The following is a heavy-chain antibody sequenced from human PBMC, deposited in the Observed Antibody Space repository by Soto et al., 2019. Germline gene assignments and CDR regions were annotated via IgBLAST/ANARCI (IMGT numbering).Heavy chain of an antibody. Sequence: ASVKVSCKASGYTFTSYAIDWVRQAPGQRLEWMGWINAGNGNTKYSQKFQGRVTITRDTSASTAYMELSSLRSEDTAVYYCARRTIQLWPRMDVWGQGTTVTVSS. J-gene: IGHJ6*02. CDR3: ARRTIQLWPRMDV. CDR2: INAGNGNT. D-gene: IGHD5-18*01. V-gene: IGHV1-3*01. CDR1: GYTFTSYA.